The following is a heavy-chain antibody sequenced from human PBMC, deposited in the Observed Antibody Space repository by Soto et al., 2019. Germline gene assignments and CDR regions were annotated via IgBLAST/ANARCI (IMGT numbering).Heavy chain of an antibody. Sequence: GSLRLSCAASGFTFSSYAMSWVRQAPGKGLEWVSAISGSGGSTYYADSVKGRFTISRDNSKNTLYLQMNSLRAEDTAVYYCAKDVLLWFGDPVGMDVWGQGTTVTVSS. CDR2: ISGSGGST. CDR3: AKDVLLWFGDPVGMDV. D-gene: IGHD3-10*01. V-gene: IGHV3-23*01. J-gene: IGHJ6*02. CDR1: GFTFSSYA.